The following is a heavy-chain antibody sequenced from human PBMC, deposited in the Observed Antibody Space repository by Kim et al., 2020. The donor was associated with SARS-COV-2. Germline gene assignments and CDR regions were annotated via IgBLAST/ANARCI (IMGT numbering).Heavy chain of an antibody. V-gene: IGHV4-59*13. J-gene: IGHJ6*02. CDR1: GGSISSYY. Sequence: SETLSLTCTVSGGSISSYYWSWIRQPPGKGLEWIGYIYYSGSTNYNPSLKSRVTISVDTSKNQFSLKLSSVTAADTAVYYCARDLDSGSQGGGMDVWGQGTTVTVSS. D-gene: IGHD1-26*01. CDR3: ARDLDSGSQGGGMDV. CDR2: IYYSGST.